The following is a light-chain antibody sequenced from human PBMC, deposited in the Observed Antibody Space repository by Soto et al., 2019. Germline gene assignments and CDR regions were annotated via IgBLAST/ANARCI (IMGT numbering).Light chain of an antibody. CDR3: SSYTSSSTRV. J-gene: IGLJ7*01. Sequence: QSVLTQPPSASGAPGQGVTISCSGTSSNIGITTVNWYQQVPGTAPKLLIHSNSQRPSGAPDRFSGSKSGNTASLTISGLQAEDEADYYCSSYTSSSTRVFGGGTQLTVL. CDR2: SNS. V-gene: IGLV1-44*01. CDR1: SSNIGITT.